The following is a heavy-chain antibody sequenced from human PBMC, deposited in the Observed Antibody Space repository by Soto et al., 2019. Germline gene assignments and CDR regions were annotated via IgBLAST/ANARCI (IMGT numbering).Heavy chain of an antibody. Sequence: GGSLRLSCAASGFTFSSYGMHWVRQAPGKGLEWVAVISYDGSNKYYADSVKGRFTISRDNSKNTLYLQMNSLRAEDTAVYYCATSGYYDYVWGSPPRFLDYWGQGTLVTVSS. CDR2: ISYDGSNK. V-gene: IGHV3-30*03. CDR1: GFTFSSYG. CDR3: ATSGYYDYVWGSPPRFLDY. D-gene: IGHD3-16*01. J-gene: IGHJ4*02.